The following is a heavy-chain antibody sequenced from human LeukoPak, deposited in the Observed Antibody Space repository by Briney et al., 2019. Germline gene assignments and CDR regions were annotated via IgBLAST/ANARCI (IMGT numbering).Heavy chain of an antibody. J-gene: IGHJ5*02. CDR2: ISHDGMNA. Sequence: GGSLRLSCAASGLHFSGTAMSWVRQAPGKGLEWVSAISHDGMNAYYADSVKGRFTISRDNSKKTVSLEMSSLTAADTGAYYCAEGGAQYSSGPECDPRGQGALVTVSP. V-gene: IGHV3-23*01. CDR1: GLHFSGTA. D-gene: IGHD6-19*01. CDR3: AEGGAQYSSGPECDP.